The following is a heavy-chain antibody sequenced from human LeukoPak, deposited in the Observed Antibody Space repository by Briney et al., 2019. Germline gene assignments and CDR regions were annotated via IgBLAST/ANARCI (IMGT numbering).Heavy chain of an antibody. Sequence: GGSLRLSCAASGFTFISYWMSWVRQAPGKGLEWVANIKQDGSEKYYVDSVKGRFTISRDNAKNSLYLQMNSLRAEDTAVYYCARSLVAAFDIWGQGTMVTVSS. CDR1: GFTFISYW. CDR2: IKQDGSEK. V-gene: IGHV3-7*01. CDR3: ARSLVAAFDI. D-gene: IGHD6-6*01. J-gene: IGHJ3*02.